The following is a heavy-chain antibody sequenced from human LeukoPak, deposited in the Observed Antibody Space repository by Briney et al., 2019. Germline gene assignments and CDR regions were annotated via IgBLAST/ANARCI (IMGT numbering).Heavy chain of an antibody. CDR2: IGISSGNT. CDR1: GFTLSDYS. CDR3: ARDHNYAFDN. V-gene: IGHV3-48*04. J-gene: IGHJ4*02. D-gene: IGHD1-1*01. Sequence: GGSLRLSCAASGFTLSDYSMNWVRQAPGKGLEWISYIGISSGNTKYADSVKGRFIISVDSAKSSLYLQMNSLRVEDTAVYYCARDHNYAFDNWGQGTLVTVSS.